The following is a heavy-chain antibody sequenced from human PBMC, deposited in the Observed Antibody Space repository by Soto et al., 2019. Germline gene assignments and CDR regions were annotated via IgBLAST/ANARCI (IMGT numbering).Heavy chain of an antibody. D-gene: IGHD3-10*01. CDR3: ASYGSGSWYYGMDV. Sequence: QLLESGPGLVKPSETLSLTCTVSGGSISSSSYYWGWIRQPPGKGLEWIGSIYYSGSTYYNPSLKSRVTITVDTSKNQFPLKLSSATTADTAVYYCASYGSGSWYYGMDVWGQGTTVTVSS. V-gene: IGHV4-39*01. CDR1: GGSISSSSYY. CDR2: IYYSGST. J-gene: IGHJ6*02.